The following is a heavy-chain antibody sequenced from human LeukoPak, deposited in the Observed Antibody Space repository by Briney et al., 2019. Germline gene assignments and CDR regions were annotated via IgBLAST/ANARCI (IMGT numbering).Heavy chain of an antibody. CDR3: ARTNSSGWYYYYGMDV. D-gene: IGHD6-19*01. Sequence: SETLSLTCTGSGGSISSYYWSWIRQPPGKGLEWIGYFYYSGSTNYSPSLKSRVTISVDTSKNQFSLKLSSVTAADTAVYYCARTNSSGWYYYYGMDVWGQGTTVTVSS. J-gene: IGHJ6*02. V-gene: IGHV4-59*01. CDR1: GGSISSYY. CDR2: FYYSGST.